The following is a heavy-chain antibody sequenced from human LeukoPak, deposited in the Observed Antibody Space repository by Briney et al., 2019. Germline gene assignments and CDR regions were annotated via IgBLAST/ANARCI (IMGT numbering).Heavy chain of an antibody. CDR2: INHSGST. CDR1: GGSFRGYY. J-gene: IGHJ4*02. Sequence: SETLSLTCAVYGGSFRGYYWSWIRQPPGKGLEWIGEINHSGSTNYNPSLKSRVTISVDTSKNQFSLKLSSVTAADTAVYYCARGERDSYLFDYWGQGTLVTVSS. D-gene: IGHD5-18*01. CDR3: ARGERDSYLFDY. V-gene: IGHV4-34*01.